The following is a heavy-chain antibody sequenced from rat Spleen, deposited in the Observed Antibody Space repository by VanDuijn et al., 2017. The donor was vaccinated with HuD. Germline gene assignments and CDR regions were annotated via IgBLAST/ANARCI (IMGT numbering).Heavy chain of an antibody. J-gene: IGHJ2*01. CDR1: GFTFNNYW. CDR3: VRHGYTRYYFDY. V-gene: IGHV5-31*01. D-gene: IGHD1-9*01. Sequence: EVQLVESGGGLVQPGRSLKLSCVASGFTFNNYWMTWIRQAPGKGLEWVASITNTGGSTYYPDSVKGRFTISRDNAQNTLYLQMNSLKSEDTATYYCVRHGYTRYYFDYWGQGVMVTVSS. CDR2: ITNTGGST.